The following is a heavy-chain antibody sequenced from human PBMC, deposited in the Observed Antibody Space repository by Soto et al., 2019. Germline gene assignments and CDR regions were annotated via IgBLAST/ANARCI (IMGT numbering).Heavy chain of an antibody. Sequence: GGSLRLSCAASGLTINIYSMNWVRQAPGKGLEWVSSISSSSAYIYYSDSVKGRFTISRDNAKRSLYLEMNSLRAEDTAVYYCPYVGDYFAYWGPGTLVTVSS. D-gene: IGHD3-16*01. CDR1: GLTINIYS. V-gene: IGHV3-21*01. CDR3: PYVGDYFAY. CDR2: ISSSSAYI. J-gene: IGHJ4*02.